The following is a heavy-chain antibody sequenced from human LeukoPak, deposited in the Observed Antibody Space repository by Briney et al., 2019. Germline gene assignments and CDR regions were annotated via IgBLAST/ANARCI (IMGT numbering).Heavy chain of an antibody. CDR2: IYYSGST. Sequence: SQTLSLTCTVSGGSISSGDYYWGWIRQPPGKGLEWIGSIYYSGSTYYNPSLKSRVTISVDTSKNQFSLKLSSVTAADTAVYYCARLTRIAAPTVDYWGQGTLVTVSS. D-gene: IGHD6-13*01. V-gene: IGHV4-39*01. CDR3: ARLTRIAAPTVDY. J-gene: IGHJ4*02. CDR1: GGSISSGDYY.